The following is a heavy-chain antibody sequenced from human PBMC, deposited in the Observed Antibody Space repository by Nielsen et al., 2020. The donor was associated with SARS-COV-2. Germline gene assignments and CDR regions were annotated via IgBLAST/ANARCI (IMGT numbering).Heavy chain of an antibody. CDR1: GFTFSSYG. Sequence: GGSLRLSCAASGFTFSSYGMHWVRQAPGKGLEWVAVIWYDGSNKYYADSVKGRLTISRDNSKNTLYLQMNSLRAEDTAVYYCARDGYGTYYYYYYMDVWGKGTTVTVSS. D-gene: IGHD5-18*01. V-gene: IGHV3-33*01. CDR2: IWYDGSNK. CDR3: ARDGYGTYYYYYYMDV. J-gene: IGHJ6*03.